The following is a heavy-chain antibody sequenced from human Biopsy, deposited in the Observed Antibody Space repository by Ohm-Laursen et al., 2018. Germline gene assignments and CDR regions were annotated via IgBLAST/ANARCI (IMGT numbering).Heavy chain of an antibody. CDR2: MTPKTGKT. D-gene: IGHD5-12*01. J-gene: IGHJ4*02. CDR1: GCTFTDYD. Sequence: ASVKVSCKASGCTFTDYDINWVRQASGQGLEWVGWMTPKTGKTGYTQKLQGRLTMTRDTSTSTAYMELSSLRSEDTAIYYCARGGYDYDYWGQGTLVTVSS. CDR3: ARGGYDYDY. V-gene: IGHV1-8*01.